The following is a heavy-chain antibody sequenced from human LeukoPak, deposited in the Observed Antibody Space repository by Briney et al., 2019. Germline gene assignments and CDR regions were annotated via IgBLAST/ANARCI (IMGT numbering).Heavy chain of an antibody. Sequence: GESLKISCKGSGYSFTNYWIGWVRQMPGKGLEWMGIIWPGDSDTRYSPSFQGQVTISADKSISTAYLQWSSLKASDTAMYYCARRGGGYYSITSCSGYFDYWGQGTLVTVSS. CDR2: IWPGDSDT. CDR1: GYSFTNYW. J-gene: IGHJ4*02. D-gene: IGHD2-2*01. CDR3: ARRGGGYYSITSCSGYFDY. V-gene: IGHV5-51*01.